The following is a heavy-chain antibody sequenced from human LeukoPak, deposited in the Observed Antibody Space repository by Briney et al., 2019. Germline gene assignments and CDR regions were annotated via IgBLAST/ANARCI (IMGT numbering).Heavy chain of an antibody. CDR1: GGSISSGSYY. CDR3: ARGWGARFDY. J-gene: IGHJ4*02. CDR2: IYTSGST. D-gene: IGHD3-16*01. Sequence: PSETLSLTCTVSGGSISSGSYYWSWIRQPAGKGLEWIGRIYTSGSTNYNPSPKSRVTISVDTSKNQFSLKLSSVTAADTAVYYCARGWGARFDYWGQGTLVTVSS. V-gene: IGHV4-61*02.